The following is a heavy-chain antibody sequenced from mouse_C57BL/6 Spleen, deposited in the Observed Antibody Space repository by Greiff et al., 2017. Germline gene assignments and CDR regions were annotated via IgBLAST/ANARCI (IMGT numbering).Heavy chain of an antibody. CDR2: IYWDDDK. D-gene: IGHD2-4*01. J-gene: IGHJ4*01. V-gene: IGHV8-12*01. CDR1: GFSLSTSGMG. Sequence: QVTLKVCGPGILQSSQTLSLTCSFSGFSLSTSGMGVSWIRQPSGKGLEWLAHIYWDDDKRYNPSLKSRLTISKDTSRNQVFLKITSVDTADTATYYCARSARGDYDGYYAMDYWGQGTSVTVSS. CDR3: ARSARGDYDGYYAMDY.